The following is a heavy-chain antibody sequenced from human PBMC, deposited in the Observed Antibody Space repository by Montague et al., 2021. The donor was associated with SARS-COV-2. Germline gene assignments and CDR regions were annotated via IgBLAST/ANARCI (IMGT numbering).Heavy chain of an antibody. CDR2: VYPSGHT. J-gene: IGHJ6*02. Sequence: TLSLTCTVSGASVSTGHYYWSWIRQPAGKGLEWIGRVYPSGHTNYNPSLKSRVSISVDTSKNQISLKLSSVTAADTAVYYCARVRGAALYFGEVGYYGMVVWGQGTTVTVSS. CDR3: ARVRGAALYFGEVGYYGMVV. D-gene: IGHD3-10*01. V-gene: IGHV4-61*02. CDR1: GASVSTGHYY.